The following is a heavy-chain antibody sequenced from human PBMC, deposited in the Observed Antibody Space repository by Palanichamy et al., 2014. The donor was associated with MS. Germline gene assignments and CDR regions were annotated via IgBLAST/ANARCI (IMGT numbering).Heavy chain of an antibody. CDR2: ISSSSSYI. Sequence: EVQLVESGGGLVKPGGSLRLSCAASGFTFSSYSMNWVRQAPGKGLEWVSSISSSSSYIYYADSVKGRFTISRDNAKNSLYLQMNSLRAEDTAVYYCAYQDSSSFSELVDYWGQGTLVTVSS. CDR1: GFTFSSYS. V-gene: IGHV3-21*01. J-gene: IGHJ4*02. D-gene: IGHD6-6*01. CDR3: AYQDSSSFSELVDY.